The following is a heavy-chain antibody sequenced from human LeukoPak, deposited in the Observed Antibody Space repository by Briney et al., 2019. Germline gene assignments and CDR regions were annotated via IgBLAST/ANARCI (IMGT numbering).Heavy chain of an antibody. V-gene: IGHV4-39*07. J-gene: IGHJ6*02. CDR3: ARAHSIASYYYGVDV. D-gene: IGHD6-13*01. CDR1: GGSVISGSSY. Sequence: PSETLSLTCTVSGGSVISGSSYWGWIRQPPGKGLEWIGNINYSGSTYYNPSLQSRVTISVDTSQNQFSLTLSSVTAADTAVYYCARAHSIASYYYGVDVWGQGTTVTVSS. CDR2: INYSGST.